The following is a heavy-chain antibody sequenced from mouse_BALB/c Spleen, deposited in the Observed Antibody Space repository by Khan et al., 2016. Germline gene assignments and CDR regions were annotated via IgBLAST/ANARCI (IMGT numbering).Heavy chain of an antibody. CDR1: GYTFTDYS. V-gene: IGHV9-2-1*01. J-gene: IGHJ3*01. Sequence: QIQLVQSGPELKKPGETVKISCKASGYTFTDYSMHWVKQAPGKGLKWMGWINTETGEPTYADDFKGRFAFSLETSASTAYLQINNLKNEDTATYVCARRGSKYGNSAWFAYWGQGTLVTVSA. CDR3: ARRGSKYGNSAWFAY. D-gene: IGHD2-10*02. CDR2: INTETGEP.